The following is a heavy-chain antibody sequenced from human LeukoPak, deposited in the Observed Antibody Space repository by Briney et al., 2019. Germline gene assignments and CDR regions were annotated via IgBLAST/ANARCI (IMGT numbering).Heavy chain of an antibody. Sequence: GGSLRLSCAASGFTISSNYMSWVRQAPGKGLEWVSVIYSGGSTYYADSVKGRFTISRDNSKNTLYLQMNSLRAEDTAVYYCARAYCGGDCYSAYWGQGTLVTVSS. CDR3: ARAYCGGDCYSAY. J-gene: IGHJ4*02. V-gene: IGHV3-53*01. CDR1: GFTISSNY. D-gene: IGHD2-21*02. CDR2: IYSGGST.